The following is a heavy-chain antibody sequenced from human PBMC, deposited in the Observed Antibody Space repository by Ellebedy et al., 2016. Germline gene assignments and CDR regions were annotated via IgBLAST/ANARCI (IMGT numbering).Heavy chain of an antibody. CDR2: VSYDGSDT. CDR1: GFTFSGYA. V-gene: IGHV3-30*04. J-gene: IGHJ4*02. D-gene: IGHD2-8*01. CDR3: ARDLNAPNESDN. Sequence: GGSLRLSCAASGFTFSGYAMHWVRQAPNRGLEWVAVVSYDGSDTYYADSVKGRFTVSRDNSKNTLSLQMDSLRSEDTAVYYCARDLNAPNESDNWGQGTQVTVSS.